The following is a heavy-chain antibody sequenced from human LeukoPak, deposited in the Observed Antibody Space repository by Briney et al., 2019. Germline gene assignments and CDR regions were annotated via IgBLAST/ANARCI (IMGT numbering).Heavy chain of an antibody. CDR3: ARAIGKSEGY. Sequence: PGGSLRLSCAASGFTFSSYWMTWVRQAPGKGLEWVANIRQDGSEKYYVDSVKGRFTISRDNAKSSLYLQMDSLRAEDTAVYYCARAIGKSEGYWGQGTLVTVSS. CDR1: GFTFSSYW. D-gene: IGHD4-23*01. CDR2: IRQDGSEK. J-gene: IGHJ4*02. V-gene: IGHV3-7*01.